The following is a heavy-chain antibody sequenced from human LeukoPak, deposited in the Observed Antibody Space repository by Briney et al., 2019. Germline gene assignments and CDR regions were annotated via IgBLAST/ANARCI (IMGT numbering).Heavy chain of an antibody. J-gene: IGHJ5*02. V-gene: IGHV4-59*12. CDR2: IYYSGST. D-gene: IGHD2-21*02. CDR3: ARVDCGGDCFVRRTPRFDP. Sequence: SETLSLTCTVSGGSISSYYWSWIRQPPGKGLEWIGYIYYSGSTNYNPSLKSRLTISVDTSKNHFSLTLSSATAADTAIYFCARVDCGGDCFVRRTPRFDPWGQGTQVTVSS. CDR1: GGSISSYY.